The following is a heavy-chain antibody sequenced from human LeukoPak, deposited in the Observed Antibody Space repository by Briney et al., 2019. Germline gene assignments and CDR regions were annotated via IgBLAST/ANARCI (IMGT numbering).Heavy chain of an antibody. V-gene: IGHV4-34*01. J-gene: IGHJ4*02. CDR2: INHSGST. D-gene: IGHD6-13*01. Sequence: KPSETLSLTCAVYGGSFSGYYWSWIRQPPGKGLEWIGEINHSGSTNYNPSLKSRVTISVDTSKNQFSLKLSSVTAADTAVYYCARVLGVAAAGRFDYWDQGTLVTVSS. CDR3: ARVLGVAAAGRFDY. CDR1: GGSFSGYY.